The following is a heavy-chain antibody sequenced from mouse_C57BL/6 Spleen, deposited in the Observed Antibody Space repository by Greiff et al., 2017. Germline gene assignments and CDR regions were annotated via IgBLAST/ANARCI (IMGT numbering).Heavy chain of an antibody. Sequence: VQLKQSGAELVKPGASVKLSCTASGFNIKDYYMHWVKQRTEQGLEWIGRIDPEDGETKYAPKFQGKATITANTSSNTAYLQLSSLTSEDTAVYDCARSRGITLYFDYWGQGTTLTVSS. CDR3: ARSRGITLYFDY. V-gene: IGHV14-2*01. CDR1: GFNIKDYY. D-gene: IGHD1-1*01. CDR2: IDPEDGET. J-gene: IGHJ2*01.